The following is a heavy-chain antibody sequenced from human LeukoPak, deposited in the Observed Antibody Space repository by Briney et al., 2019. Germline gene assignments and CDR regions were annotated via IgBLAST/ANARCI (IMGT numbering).Heavy chain of an antibody. V-gene: IGHV4-39*01. CDR2: IYYSGST. J-gene: IGHJ4*02. CDR3: ARQGGYSTSWYGVDY. Sequence: PSETLSLTCTVSGGSISSSSYYWGWIRQPPGKGLEWIGSIYYSGSTYYNPSLKSRVTISVDTSKNQPSLKLSSVTAADTAVYYCARQGGYSTSWYGVDYWGQGTLVTVSS. D-gene: IGHD6-13*01. CDR1: GGSISSSSYY.